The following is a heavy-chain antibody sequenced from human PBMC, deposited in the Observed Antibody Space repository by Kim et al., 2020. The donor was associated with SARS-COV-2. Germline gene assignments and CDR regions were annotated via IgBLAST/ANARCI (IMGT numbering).Heavy chain of an antibody. J-gene: IGHJ4*02. V-gene: IGHV3-49*04. Sequence: GGSLRLSCTASGFTFGDYAMSWVRQAPGKGLEWVGFIRSKAYGGTTEYAASVKGRFTISRDDSKSIAYLQMNSLKTEDTAVYYCTRDEATFDYWGQGTLVTVSS. CDR2: IRSKAYGGTT. D-gene: IGHD1-26*01. CDR1: GFTFGDYA. CDR3: TRDEATFDY.